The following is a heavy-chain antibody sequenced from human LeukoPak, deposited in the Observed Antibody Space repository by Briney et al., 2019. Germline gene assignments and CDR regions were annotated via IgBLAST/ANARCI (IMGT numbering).Heavy chain of an antibody. J-gene: IGHJ1*01. CDR3: TRRLYYYDSSGSPTEYFQH. V-gene: IGHV3-73*01. CDR1: GFTFSGSA. D-gene: IGHD3-22*01. CDR2: IRSKANSYAT. Sequence: GGSLRLSCAASGFTFSGSAMHWVRQASGKGLEWVGRIRSKANSYATAYAESVKGRFTISRDDSKNTAYLQMNSLKTEDTAVYYCTRRLYYYDSSGSPTEYFQHWGQGTLVTVSS.